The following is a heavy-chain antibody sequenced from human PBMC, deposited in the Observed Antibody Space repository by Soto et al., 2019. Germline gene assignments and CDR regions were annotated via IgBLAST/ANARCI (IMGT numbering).Heavy chain of an antibody. J-gene: IGHJ6*02. Sequence: PGDSVKISGQGCGGSFTSYWIGWLRHKPGKGLEWMGIIYPGDSDIRYSPSFQGQVTISADKSISTAYLQWSSLKASDTAMYYCAISRGGVMHGMDVWGQGTTVTVSS. CDR3: AISRGGVMHGMDV. V-gene: IGHV5-51*01. D-gene: IGHD2-8*02. CDR2: IYPGDSDI. CDR1: GGSFTSYW.